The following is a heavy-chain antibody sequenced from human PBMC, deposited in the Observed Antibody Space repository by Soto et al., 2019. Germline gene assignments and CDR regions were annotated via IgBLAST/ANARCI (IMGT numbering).Heavy chain of an antibody. CDR1: GFTFSSYW. Sequence: HPGGSLRLSCAASGFTFSSYWMSWVRQAPGKGLEWVANIKQDGSEKYYVDSVKGRFTISRDNAKNSLYLQMNSLRAEDTAVYYCAREGGSSGYYYMDVWGKGTTVTVSS. CDR2: IKQDGSEK. CDR3: AREGGSSGYYYMDV. V-gene: IGHV3-7*01. J-gene: IGHJ6*03. D-gene: IGHD6-6*01.